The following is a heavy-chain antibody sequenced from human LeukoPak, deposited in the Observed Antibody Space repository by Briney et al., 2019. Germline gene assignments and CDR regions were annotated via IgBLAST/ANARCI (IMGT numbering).Heavy chain of an antibody. D-gene: IGHD6-6*01. CDR3: ARGGGEYSREYFDY. J-gene: IGHJ4*02. V-gene: IGHV1-24*01. CDR1: GYTLTELS. Sequence: ASVKVSCKVSGYTLTELSMHWVRQAPGKGLEWMGGFDPEDGETIYAQKFQGRVTITADESTSTAYMELSSLRSEDTAVYYCARGGGEYSREYFDYWGQGTLVTVSS. CDR2: FDPEDGET.